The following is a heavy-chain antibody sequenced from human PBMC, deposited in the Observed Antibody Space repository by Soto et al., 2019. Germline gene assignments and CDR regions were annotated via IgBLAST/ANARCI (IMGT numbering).Heavy chain of an antibody. D-gene: IGHD5-12*01. CDR1: GGSISSGGYS. CDR3: ARLGYSGYDSPYYFDY. J-gene: IGHJ4*02. V-gene: IGHV4-30-2*01. Sequence: QLQLQESGSGLVKPSQTLSLTCAVSGGSISSGGYSWSWIRQPPGKGLEWIGYIYHSGSTYYNPSIKSRVTIAVDMSKNQFSLKLSSVTAADTAVYYCARLGYSGYDSPYYFDYWGQGTLVTVSS. CDR2: IYHSGST.